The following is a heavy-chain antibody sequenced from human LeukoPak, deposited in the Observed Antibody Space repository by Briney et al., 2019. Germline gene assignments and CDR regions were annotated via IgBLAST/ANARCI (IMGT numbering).Heavy chain of an antibody. Sequence: ASVKVSCKASGYTFTSYYMHWVRQAPGQGLEWMGIINPSGGSTSYAQKFQGRVTMTRDTSTSTVYMELSSLRSEDTAVYYCARDEGVSGSYAWLDPWGQGTLVTVSS. CDR3: ARDEGVSGSYAWLDP. CDR1: GYTFTSYY. J-gene: IGHJ5*02. D-gene: IGHD1-26*01. V-gene: IGHV1-46*01. CDR2: INPSGGST.